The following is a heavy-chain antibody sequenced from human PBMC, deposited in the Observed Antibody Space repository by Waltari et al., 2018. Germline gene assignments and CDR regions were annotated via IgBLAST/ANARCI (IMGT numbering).Heavy chain of an antibody. CDR2: ISSSGSTI. Sequence: MNWVRRAPGRGLEWVSYISSSGSTIYYADSVKGRFTISRDSAKNSLYLQMNSLRDEDTAVYYCARVVARDWGQGTLVTVSS. J-gene: IGHJ4*02. V-gene: IGHV3-48*02. CDR3: ARVVARD.